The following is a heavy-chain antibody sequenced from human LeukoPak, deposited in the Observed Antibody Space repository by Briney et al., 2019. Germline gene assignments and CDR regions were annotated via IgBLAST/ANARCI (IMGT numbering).Heavy chain of an antibody. Sequence: ASVKVSCKASGYSVTTYGIAWVRQASGRGLEWMGWISFYNGNTKYAQKYQGRVTMTTDTSTSTAYMELRSLRSDDTAVYYCARGVSARWVDYWAREPWSPSPQ. V-gene: IGHV1-18*01. CDR2: ISFYNGNT. CDR1: GYSVTTYG. J-gene: IGHJ4*02. D-gene: IGHD4/OR15-4a*01. CDR3: ARGVSARWVDY.